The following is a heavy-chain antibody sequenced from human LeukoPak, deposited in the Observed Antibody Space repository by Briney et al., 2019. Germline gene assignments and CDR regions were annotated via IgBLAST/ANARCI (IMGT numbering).Heavy chain of an antibody. V-gene: IGHV5-51*01. CDR1: GYSFTSYW. CDR3: ALARIESGSYTFDY. J-gene: IGHJ4*02. Sequence: GESLQISCKGSGYSFTSYWIGWVRQVPGKGLEGMGIIYPGDSDTRYSPSFQGQVTISADKSISTAYLQWSSLKASDTAMYYCALARIESGSYTFDYWGQGTLVTVSS. CDR2: IYPGDSDT. D-gene: IGHD1-26*01.